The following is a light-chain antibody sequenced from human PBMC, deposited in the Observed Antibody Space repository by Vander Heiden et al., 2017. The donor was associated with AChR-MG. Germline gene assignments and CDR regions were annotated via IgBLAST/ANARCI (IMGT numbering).Light chain of an antibody. J-gene: IGLJ3*02. V-gene: IGLV1-44*01. CDR1: SSNIGDNS. CDR3: STWDDSLNGPV. Sequence: QSVLTQPPSASGTPGQRVSISCSWRSSNIGDNSVNWYQQRPGTAPKLLISANNQRPSGVPDRFSGSKSGTSASLAISGLQSEDEGDYYCSTWDDSLNGPVFGGGTKVTVL. CDR2: ANN.